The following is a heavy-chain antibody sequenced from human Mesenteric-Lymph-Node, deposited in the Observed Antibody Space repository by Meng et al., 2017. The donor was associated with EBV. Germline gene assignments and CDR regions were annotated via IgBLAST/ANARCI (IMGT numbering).Heavy chain of an antibody. CDR1: GFSLSTSGVG. Sequence: TLKESVPTLVNPTHTRTLTCTLSGFSLSTSGVGVGWIRQPPGKALEWLALIYWDDDKRYSPSLKTRLTITKDTSENQVVLTMTNMDPVDAATYYCAHRTSNCFDPWGQGTLVTVSS. CDR3: AHRTSNCFDP. CDR2: IYWDDDK. V-gene: IGHV2-5*02. J-gene: IGHJ5*02.